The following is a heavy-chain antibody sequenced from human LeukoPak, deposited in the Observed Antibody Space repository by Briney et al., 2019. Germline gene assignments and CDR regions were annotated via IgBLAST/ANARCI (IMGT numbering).Heavy chain of an antibody. CDR2: ISWNSGAI. V-gene: IGHV3-9*01. Sequence: AGGWLRLSCAASGFTFDDYAMHWVRHAPGKGLEWVSGISWNSGAIGYADSVKGRFTISRDNAKNSLYLQMNSLRAEDTAFYYCAINGGGDSGYGNFDYWGQGTLVTVSS. J-gene: IGHJ4*02. D-gene: IGHD5-12*01. CDR3: AINGGGDSGYGNFDY. CDR1: GFTFDDYA.